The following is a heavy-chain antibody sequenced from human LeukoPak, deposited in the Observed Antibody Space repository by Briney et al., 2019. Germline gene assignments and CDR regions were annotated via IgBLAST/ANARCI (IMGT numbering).Heavy chain of an antibody. Sequence: RGSLRLSSAPSGFTSSIYSMNSVPQAPGKGLEWVSSISSSSSYIYYADSVKGRFTISRDNAKNTLYLQMNSLRAEDTAVYYCARVGRGVVPAGGDYWGQGTLVTVSS. CDR1: GFTSSIYS. CDR3: ARVGRGVVPAGGDY. D-gene: IGHD2-2*01. CDR2: ISSSSSYI. V-gene: IGHV3-21*01. J-gene: IGHJ4*02.